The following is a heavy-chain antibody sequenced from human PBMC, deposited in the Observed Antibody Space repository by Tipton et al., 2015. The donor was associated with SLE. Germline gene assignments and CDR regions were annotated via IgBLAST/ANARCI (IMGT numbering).Heavy chain of an antibody. J-gene: IGHJ3*02. Sequence: SLRLSCTSSGFTFVDYAMHWARQVPGKGLEWVAGMSWDGVSIGYADSLKGRFTISRDNSKSSLYLQMNSLRDEDTAVYYCATATHYYDTNGYSSGAFDIWGHGTMVTVSS. D-gene: IGHD3-22*01. V-gene: IGHV3-9*01. CDR3: ATATHYYDTNGYSSGAFDI. CDR1: GFTFVDYA. CDR2: MSWDGVSI.